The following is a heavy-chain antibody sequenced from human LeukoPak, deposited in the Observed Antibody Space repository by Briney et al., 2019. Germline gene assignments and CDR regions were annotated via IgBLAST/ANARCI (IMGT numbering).Heavy chain of an antibody. D-gene: IGHD6-13*01. CDR2: IVVGSGNT. CDR1: GFTFTSSA. CDR3: AADWGAAAASDAFDI. V-gene: IGHV1-58*02. Sequence: ASVKVSCKASGFTFTSSAMQWVRQARGQRLEWIGWIVVGSGNTNYAQKFQERVTITRDMSTSTAYMELSSLRSEDTAVYYCAADWGAAAASDAFDIWGQGTMVTVSS. J-gene: IGHJ3*02.